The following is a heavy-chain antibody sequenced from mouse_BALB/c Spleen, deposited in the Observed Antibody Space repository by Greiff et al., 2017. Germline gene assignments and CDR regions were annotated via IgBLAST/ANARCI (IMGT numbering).Heavy chain of an antibody. D-gene: IGHD2-10*01. V-gene: IGHV1-39*01. CDR3: ARRAYYGNYGAMDY. CDR2: INPYYGST. Sequence: VQLQQTGPELVKPGASVKISCKASGYSFTDYIMLWVKQSHGKSLEWIGNINPYYGSTSYNLKFKGKATLTVDKSSSTAYMQLNSLTSEDSAVYYCARRAYYGNYGAMDYWGQGTSVTVSS. CDR1: GYSFTDYI. J-gene: IGHJ4*01.